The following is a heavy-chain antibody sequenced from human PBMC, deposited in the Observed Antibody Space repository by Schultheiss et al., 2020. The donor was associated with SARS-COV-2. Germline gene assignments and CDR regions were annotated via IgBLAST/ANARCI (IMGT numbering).Heavy chain of an antibody. Sequence: ASVKVSCKASGGTFSSYAISWVRQAPGQGLEWMGWISAYNGNTKYSQKFQGRVTITRDTSASTAYMELSRLRSDDTAVYYCARSPDYWNFDSWGQGTLVTVSS. CDR3: ARSPDYWNFDS. J-gene: IGHJ4*02. V-gene: IGHV1-18*01. CDR1: GGTFSSYA. D-gene: IGHD4-11*01. CDR2: ISAYNGNT.